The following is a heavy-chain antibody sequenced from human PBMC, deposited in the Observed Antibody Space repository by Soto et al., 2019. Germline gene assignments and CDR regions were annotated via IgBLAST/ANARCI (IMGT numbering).Heavy chain of an antibody. CDR2: IYWDDDK. D-gene: IGHD3-3*01. CDR3: AHRVLRTVFGLVTTTAIYFDV. V-gene: IGHV2-5*02. Sequence: QITLNESGPTQVKPRQTLTLTCTFSGFSLTTSGVGVGWIRQSPGKAPEWLALIYWDDDKRYSPSLRRRLTITKDPSKNQVVLTMADLDPADPATYYCAHRVLRTVFGLVTTTAIYFDVWGQGTPVAVSS. CDR1: GFSLTTSGVG. J-gene: IGHJ4*02.